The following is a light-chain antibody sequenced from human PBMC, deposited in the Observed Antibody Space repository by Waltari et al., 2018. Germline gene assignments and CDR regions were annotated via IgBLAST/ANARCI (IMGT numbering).Light chain of an antibody. CDR1: SSTIGWNP. CDR3: AAWDNSLNVVM. CDR2: KNH. V-gene: IGLV1-44*01. J-gene: IGLJ3*02. Sequence: QPVLTQPPSASGTPGQRVTISCSGSSSTIGWNPVTWYQQPPGTAPRLLIYKNHQRPSGVPDRFSGSKSGTSASLAISGLQSEDEADYYCAAWDNSLNVVMFGGGTKVAVL.